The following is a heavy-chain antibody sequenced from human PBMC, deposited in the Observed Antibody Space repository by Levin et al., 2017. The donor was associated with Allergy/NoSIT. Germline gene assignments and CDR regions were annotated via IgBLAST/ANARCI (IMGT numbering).Heavy chain of an antibody. Sequence: GESLKISCAASGFTFSSYAMSWVRQAPGKGLEWVSAISGSGGSTYYADSVKGRFTISRDNSNNTLYLQMNSLRAEDTAVYYCAKSTLVLRFMEWLDYFDYWGQRNLVTDSS. CDR1: GFTFSSYA. CDR2: ISGSGGST. J-gene: IGHJ4*02. V-gene: IGHV3-23*01. CDR3: AKSTLVLRFMEWLDYFDY. D-gene: IGHD3-3*01.